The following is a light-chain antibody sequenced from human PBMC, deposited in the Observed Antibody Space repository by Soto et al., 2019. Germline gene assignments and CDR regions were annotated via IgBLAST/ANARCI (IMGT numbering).Light chain of an antibody. V-gene: IGKV3-20*01. J-gene: IGKJ1*01. Sequence: EIVLTQSPDTLSLAPGERVTLSCSASQSVTNSYLAWYQQKPGQGPRLLIHGASSRATGTPDGFSVSGSGTDFTLTISRLEPDDFAVYYCQQYGATPRTFGQGTKLDIK. CDR2: GAS. CDR1: QSVTNSY. CDR3: QQYGATPRT.